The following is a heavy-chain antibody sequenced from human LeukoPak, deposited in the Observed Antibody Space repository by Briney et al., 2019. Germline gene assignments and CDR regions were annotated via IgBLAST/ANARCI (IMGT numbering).Heavy chain of an antibody. D-gene: IGHD3-22*01. CDR3: ANYDSSGYYHFDY. Sequence: SVKVSCKASGYTFTGYHMHWVRQAPGQGLEWMGGIIPIFGTANYAQRFQGRVTITADESTSTAYMELSSLRSEDTAVYYCANYDSSGYYHFDYWSQGTLVTVSS. CDR1: GYTFTGYH. CDR2: IIPIFGTA. V-gene: IGHV1-69*01. J-gene: IGHJ4*02.